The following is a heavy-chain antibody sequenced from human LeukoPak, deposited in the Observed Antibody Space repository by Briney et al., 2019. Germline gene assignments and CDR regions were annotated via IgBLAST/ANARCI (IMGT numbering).Heavy chain of an antibody. D-gene: IGHD3-3*01. CDR2: ISSSGSSI. V-gene: IGHV3-48*03. CDR3: ARASRIYDFWSGYYHFDY. CDR1: GFTFSSYE. Sequence: GGSLRLSCAASGFTFSSYEMNWVRQAPGKGLEWVSYISSSGSSIYYADSVKGRFTISRANAKNSLYLQMNSLRAEDTAVYYCARASRIYDFWSGYYHFDYWGQGTLVTVSS. J-gene: IGHJ4*02.